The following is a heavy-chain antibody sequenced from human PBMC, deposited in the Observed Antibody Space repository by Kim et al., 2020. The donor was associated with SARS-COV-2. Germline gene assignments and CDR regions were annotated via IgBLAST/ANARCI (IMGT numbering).Heavy chain of an antibody. V-gene: IGHV1-3*01. D-gene: IGHD6-13*01. CDR2: INAGNGNT. CDR1: GYTFTSYA. J-gene: IGHJ1*01. CDR3: ARVGDQTLAAAGPELYFQH. Sequence: ASVKVSCKASGYTFTSYAMHWVRQAPGQRLEWMGWINAGNGNTKYSQKFQGRVTITRDTSASTAYMELSSLRSEDTAVYYCARVGDQTLAAAGPELYFQHWGQGTLVTVSS.